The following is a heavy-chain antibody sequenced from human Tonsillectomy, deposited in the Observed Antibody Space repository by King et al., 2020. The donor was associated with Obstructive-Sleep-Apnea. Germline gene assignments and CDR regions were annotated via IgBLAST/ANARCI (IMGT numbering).Heavy chain of an antibody. V-gene: IGHV1-2*02. CDR2: INPNSGGT. D-gene: IGHD3-22*01. CDR3: ARAIDYDSSPAYYFYGMDV. J-gene: IGHJ6*02. Sequence: QLVQSGAEVKKPGASVKVSCKASGYTFTDYYMNWVRQAPGQGLEWMGWINPNSGGTNYAQKFQGRVTMTRETSISVAYMELSRLRCDDTAVYYCARAIDYDSSPAYYFYGMDVWGQGTTVTVSS. CDR1: GYTFTDYY.